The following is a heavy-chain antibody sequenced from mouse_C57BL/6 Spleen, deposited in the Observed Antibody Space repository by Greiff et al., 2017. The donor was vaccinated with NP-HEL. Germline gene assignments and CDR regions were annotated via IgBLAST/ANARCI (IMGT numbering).Heavy chain of an antibody. V-gene: IGHV1-64*01. J-gene: IGHJ2*01. D-gene: IGHD1-1*01. CDR2: IHPNSGST. CDR3: ASYYGSSYFDY. CDR1: GYTFTSYW. Sequence: VKLQQPGAELVKPGASVKLSCKASGYTFTSYWMHWVKQRPGQGLEWIGMIHPNSGSTNYNEKFKSKATLTVDKSSSTAYMQLSSLTSEDSAVYYCASYYGSSYFDYWGQGTTLTVSS.